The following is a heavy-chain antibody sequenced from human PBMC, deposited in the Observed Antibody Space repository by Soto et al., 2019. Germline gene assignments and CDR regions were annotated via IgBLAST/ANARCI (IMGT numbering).Heavy chain of an antibody. CDR3: AKDGWNTAMALYY. CDR1: GFTFSNYG. Sequence: GGSLRLSCAASGFTFSNYGMHWVRQAPGKGLEWVAVISYDGSNKYYADSVKGRFTISRDNSKNTLYLQMNSLRAEDTAVYYCAKDGWNTAMALYYWGQGTLVTVSS. D-gene: IGHD5-18*01. CDR2: ISYDGSNK. J-gene: IGHJ4*02. V-gene: IGHV3-30*18.